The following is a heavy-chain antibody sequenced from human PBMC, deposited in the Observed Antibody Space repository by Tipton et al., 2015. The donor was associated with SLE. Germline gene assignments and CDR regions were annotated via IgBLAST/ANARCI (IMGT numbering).Heavy chain of an antibody. J-gene: IGHJ2*01. V-gene: IGHV4-59*11. CDR1: GGSISSHY. CDR2: IYYSGST. CDR3: ARDLGFGWYFDL. Sequence: LRLSCTVSGGSISSHYWSWIRQPPGKGLEWIGYIYYSGSTNYNPSLKSRVTISVDTSKNQFSLKLSSVTAADTAVYYCARDLGFGWYFDLWGRGTLVTVSS. D-gene: IGHD3-16*01.